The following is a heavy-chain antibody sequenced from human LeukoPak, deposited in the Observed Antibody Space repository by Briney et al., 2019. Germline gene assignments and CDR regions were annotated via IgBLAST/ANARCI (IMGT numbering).Heavy chain of an antibody. CDR1: GFTFSSYT. J-gene: IGHJ4*02. V-gene: IGHV3-21*01. D-gene: IGHD3-22*01. Sequence: PGGSLRLSCAASGFTFSSYTMNWVRQAPGKGLEWVSSIRSSSSYIYYADSVKGRFTISRDSAKNSLYLQMNSLRAEDTAVYYCARVAWDYYDTSGYRFDYWGQGTRVTVSS. CDR3: ARVAWDYYDTSGYRFDY. CDR2: IRSSSSYI.